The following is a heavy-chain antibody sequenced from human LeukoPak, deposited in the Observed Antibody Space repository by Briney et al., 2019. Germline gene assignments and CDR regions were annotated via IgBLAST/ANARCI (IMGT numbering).Heavy chain of an antibody. CDR3: ARGGVVAASPYYFDY. V-gene: IGHV1-69*13. D-gene: IGHD2-15*01. Sequence: SVKVSCKASGGTFSSYAISWVRQAPGQGLEWMGGIIPIFGTANYAQKFQGRVTITADESTSTAYMKLSSLRSEDTAVYYCARGGVVAASPYYFDYWGQGTLVTVSS. CDR1: GGTFSSYA. J-gene: IGHJ4*02. CDR2: IIPIFGTA.